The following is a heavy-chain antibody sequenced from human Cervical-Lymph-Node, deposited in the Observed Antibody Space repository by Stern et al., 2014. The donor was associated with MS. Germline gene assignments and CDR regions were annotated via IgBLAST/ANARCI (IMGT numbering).Heavy chain of an antibody. CDR1: GGTFSSYA. D-gene: IGHD3-9*01. Sequence: VQLVESGAEVKKPGSSVKVSCKASGGTFSSYAISWVRQAPGQGLEWMGGIIPIFGTAIYAQKFQGRVTITADKSTSTAYMELSSLRSEDTAVYYCARDISNEFYDRLTGPIDAFDIWGQGTMVTVSS. CDR3: ARDISNEFYDRLTGPIDAFDI. J-gene: IGHJ3*02. V-gene: IGHV1-69*06. CDR2: IIPIFGTA.